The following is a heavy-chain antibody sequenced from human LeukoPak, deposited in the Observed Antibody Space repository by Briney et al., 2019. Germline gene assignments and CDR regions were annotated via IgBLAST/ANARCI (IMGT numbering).Heavy chain of an antibody. CDR2: MNPYSGTT. V-gene: IGHV1-8*02. CDR1: GYLFTSYD. CDR3: ARGLSPYYYYYYMDV. J-gene: IGHJ6*03. Sequence: ASVKVSCKASGYLFTSYDINWVRQATGQGLEWMGWMNPYSGTTGYAQKFQGRVTMTRNTSITTAYMELSSLRSEDTAVYCCARGLSPYYYYYYMDVWGKGTTVTVSS. D-gene: IGHD5/OR15-5a*01.